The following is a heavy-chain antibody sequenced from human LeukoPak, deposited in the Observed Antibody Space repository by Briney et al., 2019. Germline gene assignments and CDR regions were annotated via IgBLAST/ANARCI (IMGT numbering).Heavy chain of an antibody. V-gene: IGHV4-39*01. CDR2: IYYSGST. J-gene: IGHJ4*02. CDR3: ARRRLTWGFDY. CDR1: GGSISSSSYY. D-gene: IGHD7-27*01. Sequence: PSETLSLTCTVSGGSISSSSYYWGWIRQPPGKGLEWIGSIYYSGSTYYNPSLKSRVTISVDTSKNQFSLKLSSVTAADTAVYYCARRRLTWGFDYWGQGTLVTVSS.